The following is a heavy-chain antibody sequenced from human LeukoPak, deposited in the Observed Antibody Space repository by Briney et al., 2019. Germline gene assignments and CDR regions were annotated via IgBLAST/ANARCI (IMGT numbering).Heavy chain of an antibody. CDR2: INHSGST. Sequence: SETLSLTCAVYGGSFSGYYWSWIRQPPGKGLEWIGEINHSGSTNYNPSLKSRVTISVDTSKNQFSLKLSSVTAADTAVYYCASLPSSSWSRFLQHWGKGTLVTVSS. V-gene: IGHV4-34*01. CDR3: ASLPSSSWSRFLQH. J-gene: IGHJ1*01. D-gene: IGHD6-13*01. CDR1: GGSFSGYY.